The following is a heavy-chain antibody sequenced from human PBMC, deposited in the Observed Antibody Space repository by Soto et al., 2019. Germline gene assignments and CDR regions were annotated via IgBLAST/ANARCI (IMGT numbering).Heavy chain of an antibody. CDR3: AKAEGYCSGGSCYSAIYYYYYMDV. D-gene: IGHD2-15*01. CDR2: ISGSGGST. Sequence: GGSLRLSCAASGFTFSSYAMSWVRQAPGKGLEWVSAISGSGGSTYYADSVKGRFTISRDNSKNTLYLQMNSLRAEDTAVYYCAKAEGYCSGGSCYSAIYYYYYMDVWGKGTTVTVSS. CDR1: GFTFSSYA. V-gene: IGHV3-23*01. J-gene: IGHJ6*03.